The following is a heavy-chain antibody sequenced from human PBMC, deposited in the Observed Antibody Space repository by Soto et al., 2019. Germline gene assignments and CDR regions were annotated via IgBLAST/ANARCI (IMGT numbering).Heavy chain of an antibody. Sequence: SETLSLTCTVSGGSVSSGPYYWSWIRQPPGKGLEWIGYIYYSGNTNYNPTLKSRVTISVDTSKNQFSLKLSSVTAADTAVYYCARGGRNDDSSGYGSLGYWGAGTMVTVYS. V-gene: IGHV4-61*01. CDR1: GGSVSSGPYY. D-gene: IGHD3-22*01. J-gene: IGHJ4*02. CDR3: ARGGRNDDSSGYGSLGY. CDR2: IYYSGNT.